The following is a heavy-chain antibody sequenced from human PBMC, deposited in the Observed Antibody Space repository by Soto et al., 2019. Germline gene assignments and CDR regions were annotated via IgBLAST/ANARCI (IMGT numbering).Heavy chain of an antibody. CDR2: IYSSGST. V-gene: IGHV4-4*07. Sequence: SETLSLTCTVSGGSSSDYYWIWVRQPAGKGLEWIGHIYSSGSTKYNPSLKGRVTMSLDTSKNQFSLKLTSVTAADTAVYYCTRGRGNYYYYGMDVWGQGTTVTVSS. D-gene: IGHD3-10*01. CDR1: GGSSSDYY. CDR3: TRGRGNYYYYGMDV. J-gene: IGHJ6*02.